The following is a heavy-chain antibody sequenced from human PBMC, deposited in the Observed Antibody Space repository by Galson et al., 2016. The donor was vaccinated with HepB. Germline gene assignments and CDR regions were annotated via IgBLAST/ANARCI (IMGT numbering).Heavy chain of an antibody. D-gene: IGHD1-26*01. CDR2: INSDGSST. CDR3: ARARDGSGSNRRFDY. V-gene: IGHV3-74*01. J-gene: IGHJ4*02. CDR1: GFTFSSYW. Sequence: SLRLSCAASGFTFSSYWMHWVRQAPGKGLVWVSRINSDGSSTSYADSVKGRFTISRDNAKNTLYLQMNSLRAEDTAMYYCARARDGSGSNRRFDYWGQGTLVTVSS.